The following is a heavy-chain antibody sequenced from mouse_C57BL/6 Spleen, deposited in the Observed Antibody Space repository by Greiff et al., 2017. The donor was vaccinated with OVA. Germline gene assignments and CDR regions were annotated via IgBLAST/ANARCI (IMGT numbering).Heavy chain of an antibody. CDR3: TTGGSQYYYAMYY. J-gene: IGHJ4*01. Sequence: EVQVVESGAELVRPGASVKLSCTASGFNIKDYYMHWVKQRPEPGLEWIGRIDPEDGDTEYAPKFQGKATMSAGTSSNTAYMQLSIRTSEDTAVYYCTTGGSQYYYAMYYWGQGTSVSVSS. CDR1: GFNIKDYY. D-gene: IGHD1-1*02. CDR2: IDPEDGDT. V-gene: IGHV14-1*01.